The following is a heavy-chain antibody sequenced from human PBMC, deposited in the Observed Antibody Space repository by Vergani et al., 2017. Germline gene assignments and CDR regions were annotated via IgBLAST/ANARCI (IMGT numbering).Heavy chain of an antibody. D-gene: IGHD3-16*01. CDR2: ISWNSGSI. J-gene: IGHJ4*02. CDR1: GFTFDDYA. Sequence: EVQLLESGGGLVQPGRSLRLSCAASGFTFDDYAMHWVRQAPGKGLEWVSGISWNSGSIGYADSVKGRFTISRDNAKNSLYLQMNSLRAEDTALYYCAKGKGGPFDYWGQGTLVTISS. CDR3: AKGKGGPFDY. V-gene: IGHV3-9*01.